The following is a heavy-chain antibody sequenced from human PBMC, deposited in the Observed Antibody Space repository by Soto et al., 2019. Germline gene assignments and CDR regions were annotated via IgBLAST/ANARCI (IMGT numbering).Heavy chain of an antibody. V-gene: IGHV3-72*01. D-gene: IGHD3-22*01. J-gene: IGHJ4*02. CDR2: TRSKANSYTR. CDR1: GFTFSEHY. CDR3: TRVSYFHSSTYCADY. Sequence: EVQLVESGGGLVQPGGSLRLSCAASGFTFSEHYMDWVRQAPGKGLEWIGRTRSKANSYTREYAASVKGRFTISRDDSKNSVHLHMNSLKTEVTAVYYCTRVSYFHSSTYCADYWGQGTLVTVSS.